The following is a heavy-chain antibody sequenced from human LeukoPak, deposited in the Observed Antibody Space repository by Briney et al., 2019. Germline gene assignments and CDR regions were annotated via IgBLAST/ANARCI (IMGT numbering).Heavy chain of an antibody. CDR2: IYSSGST. CDR3: ARHRWGVPFDY. Sequence: SETLSLICTVSGGSVSSYYWSWIRQPPGKGLEWIGYIYSSGSTNYNPSLKSRVTISVDTSKNQFSLKLSSVTAADTAVYYCARHRWGVPFDYWGQGTLVTVSS. D-gene: IGHD3-10*01. J-gene: IGHJ4*02. CDR1: GGSVSSYY. V-gene: IGHV4-59*08.